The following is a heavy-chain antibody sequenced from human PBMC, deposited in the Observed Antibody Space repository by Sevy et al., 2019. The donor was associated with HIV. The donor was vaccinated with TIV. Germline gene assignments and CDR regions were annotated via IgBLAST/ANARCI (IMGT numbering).Heavy chain of an antibody. CDR3: TAIYYCVRHLFHDFAWGSHRYRDAFDL. V-gene: IGHV4-39*01. J-gene: IGHJ3*01. CDR1: GGPINTIAYY. Sequence: SETLSLTCTVSGGPINTIAYYWGWVRQPPGKGLEWIGSISYSGSSYYNPSLKSRVTISVDTSKNQFSLNLSSVTAAETGTAADTAIYYCVRHLFHDFAWGSHRYRDAFDLWGQGTLVTVSS. D-gene: IGHD3-16*02. CDR2: ISYSGSS.